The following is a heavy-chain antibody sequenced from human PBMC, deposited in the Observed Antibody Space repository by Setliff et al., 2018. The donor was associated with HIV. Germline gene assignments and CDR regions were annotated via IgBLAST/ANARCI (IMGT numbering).Heavy chain of an antibody. CDR2: IKQDGGEK. Sequence: LRLSCAASGFTYSNYWMTWVRQASGKGLEWVANIKQDGGEKNFVDSVRGRFTISRDNAKNSLYLQMDSLRAEDTAVYFCARDLARVIAHWGQGTLVTVSS. D-gene: IGHD2-21*01. CDR1: GFTYSNYW. J-gene: IGHJ4*02. CDR3: ARDLARVIAH. V-gene: IGHV3-7*01.